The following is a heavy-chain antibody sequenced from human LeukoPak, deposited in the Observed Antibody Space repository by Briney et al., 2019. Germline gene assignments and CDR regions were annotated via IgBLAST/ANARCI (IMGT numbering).Heavy chain of an antibody. CDR2: IKRDGSDK. D-gene: IGHD6-13*01. J-gene: IGHJ4*02. V-gene: IGHV3-7*03. CDR3: AKDMGIAAAGTYLDY. Sequence: GGSLRLSCAASGFTFSRYWMSWVRQAPGEGLGWVANIKRDGSDKYYVDSVKGRFTISRDNSKNSLYLQMSSLRAEDTALYYCAKDMGIAAAGTYLDYWGQGTLVTVSS. CDR1: GFTFSRYW.